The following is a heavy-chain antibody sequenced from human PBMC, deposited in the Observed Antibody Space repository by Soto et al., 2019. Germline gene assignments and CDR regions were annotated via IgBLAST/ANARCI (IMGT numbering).Heavy chain of an antibody. Sequence: QVQLQQWGAGLLKPSETLSLTCAVNGGSFTGYYWSWVRQPPGKGLEWIGEIKDGGSTNYSPSHRSRVTISADTSKKQFSLKVTSVTAANTAVYYCARGQEGVVATHWDQGTLVTVSS. D-gene: IGHD2-15*01. V-gene: IGHV4-34*01. CDR1: GGSFTGYY. CDR2: IKDGGST. CDR3: ARGQEGVVATH. J-gene: IGHJ4*02.